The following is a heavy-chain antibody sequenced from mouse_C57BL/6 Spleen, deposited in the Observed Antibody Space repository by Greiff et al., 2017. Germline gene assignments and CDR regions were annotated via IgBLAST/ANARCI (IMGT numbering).Heavy chain of an antibody. CDR2: IYPGDGDT. J-gene: IGHJ2*01. CDR1: GYAFSSSW. V-gene: IGHV1-82*01. CDR3: ARNFDY. Sequence: QVQLQQSGPELVKPGASVKISCKASGYAFSSSWMNWVKQRPGKGLERIGRIYPGDGDTNYNGKFKGKATLTADKSSSTAYMQLSSLTSEDSAVYFCARNFDYWGQGTTLTVSS.